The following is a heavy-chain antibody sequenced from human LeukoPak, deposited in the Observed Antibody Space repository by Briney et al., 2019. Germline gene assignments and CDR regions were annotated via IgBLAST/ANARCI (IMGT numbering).Heavy chain of an antibody. CDR3: AKGRYLISYNWFDP. CDR1: GFTFSSYG. CDR2: ISYDGSNK. D-gene: IGHD1-1*01. V-gene: IGHV3-30*18. Sequence: QPGRSLRLSCAASGFTFSSYGMHWVRQAPGKGLEWVAVISYDGSNKYYADSVKGRFTISRDNSKNTLYLQMNSLRAEDTAVYYCAKGRYLISYNWFDPWGQGTLVTVSS. J-gene: IGHJ5*02.